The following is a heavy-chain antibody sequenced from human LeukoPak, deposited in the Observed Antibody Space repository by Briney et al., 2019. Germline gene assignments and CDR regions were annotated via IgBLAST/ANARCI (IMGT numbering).Heavy chain of an antibody. V-gene: IGHV4-34*01. CDR2: INHSGST. CDR1: GASFSGNY. J-gene: IGHJ4*02. D-gene: IGHD3-9*01. Sequence: PSETLSLTCAVYGASFSGNYWSWIRQPPGKGLEWIGKINHSGSTNYNPSLKSRVTISLDTSKSQFSLKLNSVTAADTAVYYCVAGGYDILTGDKADYWDQGALVTVSS. CDR3: VAGGYDILTGDKADY.